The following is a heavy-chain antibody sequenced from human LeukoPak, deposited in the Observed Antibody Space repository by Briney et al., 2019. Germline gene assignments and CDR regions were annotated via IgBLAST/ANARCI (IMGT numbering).Heavy chain of an antibody. CDR2: INPNSGGT. CDR1: GYTFTGYY. Sequence: GASVKVSCKASGYTFTGYYMHWVRQAPGQGLEWMGWINPNSGGTNYAQKFQGWVTMTRDTSISTAYMELSRLRSDDTAVYYCARATYYDFWSGSYCYYYGMDVWGQGTTVTVSS. J-gene: IGHJ6*02. V-gene: IGHV1-2*04. D-gene: IGHD3-3*01. CDR3: ARATYYDFWSGSYCYYYGMDV.